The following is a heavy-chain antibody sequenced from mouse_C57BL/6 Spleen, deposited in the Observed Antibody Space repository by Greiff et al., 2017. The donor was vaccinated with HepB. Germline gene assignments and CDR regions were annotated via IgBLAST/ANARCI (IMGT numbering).Heavy chain of an antibody. V-gene: IGHV1-19*01. J-gene: IGHJ2*01. CDR2: INPYNGGT. Sequence: VQLQQSGPVLVKPGASVKMSCKASGYTFTDYYMNWVKQSHGKSLEWIGVINPYNGGTSYNQKFKGKATLTVDKSSSTAYMELNSLTSEDSAVYYCARRGNWDGKGYFDYWGQGTTLTVSS. CDR3: ARRGNWDGKGYFDY. D-gene: IGHD4-1*01. CDR1: GYTFTDYY.